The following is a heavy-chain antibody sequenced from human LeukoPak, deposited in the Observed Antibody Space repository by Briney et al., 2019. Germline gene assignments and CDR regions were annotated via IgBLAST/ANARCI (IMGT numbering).Heavy chain of an antibody. CDR2: IRYDGSNK. V-gene: IGHV3-30*02. CDR1: GFTFSSYG. Sequence: GGSLRLSCAASGFTFSSYGMHWVRQAPGKGLEWVAFIRYDGSNKYYADSVKGRFTISRDNSKNTLYLQMNSLRAEDTAVYYCAKSAIYGSGSFYYMDVWGKGTTVTVSS. D-gene: IGHD3-10*01. J-gene: IGHJ6*03. CDR3: AKSAIYGSGSFYYMDV.